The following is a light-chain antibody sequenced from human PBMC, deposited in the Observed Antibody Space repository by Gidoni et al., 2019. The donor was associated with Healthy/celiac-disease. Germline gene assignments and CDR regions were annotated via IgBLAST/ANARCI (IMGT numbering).Light chain of an antibody. J-gene: IGKJ1*01. V-gene: IGKV3-15*01. CDR3: QQYNNCPPWT. CDR2: GAS. CDR1: QSVSSN. Sequence: EIVMPQSPATLSVSPGERATLSCRASQSVSSNLAWYQQKPGQAPRPLIYGASTRATGIPARFSGSGSGTEFTLTISSLQSEDFAVYYCQQYNNCPPWTFGQXTKVEIK.